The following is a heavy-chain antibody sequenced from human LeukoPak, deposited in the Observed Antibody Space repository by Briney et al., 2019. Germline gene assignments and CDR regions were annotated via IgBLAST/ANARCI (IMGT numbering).Heavy chain of an antibody. J-gene: IGHJ4*02. CDR3: AKDLYGDYGPFDY. CDR2: ISYDGSNK. CDR1: GFTFSSYG. D-gene: IGHD4-17*01. V-gene: IGHV3-30*18. Sequence: TGGSLRLSCAASGFTFSSYGIHWVRQAPGKGLEWVAVISYDGSNKYYADSVKGRFTISRNNSKNTLYLQMNSLRVEDTAVYYCAKDLYGDYGPFDYWGQGTLVTVSS.